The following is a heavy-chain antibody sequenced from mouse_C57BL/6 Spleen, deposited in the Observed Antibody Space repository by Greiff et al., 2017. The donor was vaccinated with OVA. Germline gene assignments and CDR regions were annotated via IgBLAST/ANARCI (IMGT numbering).Heavy chain of an antibody. V-gene: IGHV1-69*01. Sequence: VQLQQPGAELVMPGASVKLSCKASGYTFTSYWMHWVKQRPGQGLEWIGEIDPSDSYTNYNQKFKGKSTLTVDKSSSTAYMQLSSLTSEDSAVYYCASCGSSPWFAYWGQGTLVTVSA. CDR1: GYTFTSYW. CDR3: ASCGSSPWFAY. J-gene: IGHJ3*01. CDR2: IDPSDSYT. D-gene: IGHD1-1*01.